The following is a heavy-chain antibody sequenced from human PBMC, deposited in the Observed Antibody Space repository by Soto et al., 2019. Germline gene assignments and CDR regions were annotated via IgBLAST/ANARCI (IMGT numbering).Heavy chain of an antibody. CDR3: ASWRGGAYYYYAMDV. CDR1: GGCISSGDYY. CDR2: MYYSGNT. Sequence: SETLSLTCTVSGGCISSGDYYWNWIRQHPGKGPEWIGYMYYSGNTYYNPSLKSRVTISVDTSKNQFSLNLSSVTAADTAVYYCASWRGGAYYYYAMDVWGQGTTVTVSS. D-gene: IGHD3-16*01. J-gene: IGHJ6*02. V-gene: IGHV4-31*03.